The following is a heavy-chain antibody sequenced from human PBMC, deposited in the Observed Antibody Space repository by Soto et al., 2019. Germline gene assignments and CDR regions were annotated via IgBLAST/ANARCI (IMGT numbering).Heavy chain of an antibody. CDR2: ISAYNGNT. D-gene: IGHD2-2*01. Sequence: QVQLMQSGVEVKKPGASVKVSCKASGYTFATYGISWVRQAPGQGLQWMGWISAYNGNTKYAQKFQGRVTMTTDTSTSAVYMELRSLRSDVTAVDYCAAYFVEVSVEATIPRDHAFHIWGQGTLVTVSS. J-gene: IGHJ3*02. CDR1: GYTFATYG. V-gene: IGHV1-18*04. CDR3: AAYFVEVSVEATIPRDHAFHI.